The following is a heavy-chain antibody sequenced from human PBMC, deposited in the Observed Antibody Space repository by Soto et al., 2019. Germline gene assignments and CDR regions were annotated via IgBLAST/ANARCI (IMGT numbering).Heavy chain of an antibody. CDR2: ISGSDGKT. J-gene: IGHJ4*02. CDR1: GFSFGSYA. CDR3: ARWSYLDY. D-gene: IGHD3-3*01. V-gene: IGHV3-23*01. Sequence: PGGSLRLSCAASGFSFGSYALSWVRQAPGKGLEWVSTISGSDGKTFYADSVKGRFSISRDTSQSTLYLQMNSLRADDTAMYYCARWSYLDYWGQGIRVTVS.